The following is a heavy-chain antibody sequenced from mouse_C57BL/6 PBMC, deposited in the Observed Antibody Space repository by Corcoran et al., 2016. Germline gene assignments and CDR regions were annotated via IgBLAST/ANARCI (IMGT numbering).Heavy chain of an antibody. CDR2: IIPNNGGT. V-gene: IGHV1-18*01. J-gene: IGHJ1*03. D-gene: IGHD1-1*01. Sequence: EVQLQQSGPELVKPGASVKIPCKASGYTFTDYNMDWVKQSHGKSLEWIGDIIPNNGGTIYNQKFKGKATLTVDKSSSTAYMEFRSLTSEDTAVYYCARRDYYGSSYEYFDVWGTGTTVTVSS. CDR1: GYTFTDYN. CDR3: ARRDYYGSSYEYFDV.